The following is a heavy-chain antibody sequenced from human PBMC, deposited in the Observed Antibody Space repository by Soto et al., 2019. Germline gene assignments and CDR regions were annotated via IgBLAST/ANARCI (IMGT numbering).Heavy chain of an antibody. CDR2: IYYSGST. D-gene: IGHD5-12*01. Sequence: QVQLQESGPGLVKPSETLSLTCTLSGGSISSYYWSWIRQPPGKGLEWIGYIYYSGSTNYNPSLKSRVTISVDTSKNQFSLKLGSVTAADTAVYYCARRYGSSFDYWGQGTLVTVSS. J-gene: IGHJ4*02. V-gene: IGHV4-59*08. CDR3: ARRYGSSFDY. CDR1: GGSISSYY.